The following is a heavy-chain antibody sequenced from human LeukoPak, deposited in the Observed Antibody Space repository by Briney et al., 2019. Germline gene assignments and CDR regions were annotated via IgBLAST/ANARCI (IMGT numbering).Heavy chain of an antibody. CDR3: AKWGGYGYGIDY. Sequence: GGSLRLSCAASGFTVSNSDMTWVRQAPGKGLEWVSLIYSGGNTYYADSAKGRFTISRDNSKNTLYLQMNSLRVEDTAVYYCAKWGGYGYGIDYWGQGTLVTVSS. CDR1: GFTVSNSD. D-gene: IGHD5-18*01. J-gene: IGHJ4*02. CDR2: IYSGGNT. V-gene: IGHV3-66*01.